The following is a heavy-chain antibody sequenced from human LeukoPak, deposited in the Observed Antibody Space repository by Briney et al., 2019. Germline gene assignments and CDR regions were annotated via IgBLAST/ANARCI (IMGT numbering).Heavy chain of an antibody. J-gene: IGHJ3*02. CDR2: IKQDGSEK. Sequence: GSLRLSCAASGFTFSSYWMSWVRQAPGKGLEWVANIKQDGSEKHYVDSVKGRFTISRDNAKNSLYLQMNSLRAEDTAVYYCARDLPIVVSPVAFDIWGQGTMVTVSS. CDR3: ARDLPIVVSPVAFDI. D-gene: IGHD3-22*01. CDR1: GFTFSSYW. V-gene: IGHV3-7*01.